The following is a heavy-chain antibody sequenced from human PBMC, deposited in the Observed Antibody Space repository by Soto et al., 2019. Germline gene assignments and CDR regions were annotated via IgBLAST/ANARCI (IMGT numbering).Heavy chain of an antibody. D-gene: IGHD1-7*01. Sequence: QVQLVESGGGVVQPGRSLRLSCAASGFTFSTFGMHWVRQSPCKGLVWVAVIWNGRNSEDYADSVKGRFTISRANSKNTLYLQMNSLRAEDTAMYYCVTERRNYEFDYWGQGILVTVSS. J-gene: IGHJ4*02. V-gene: IGHV3-33*01. CDR1: GFTFSTFG. CDR3: VTERRNYEFDY. CDR2: IWNGRNSE.